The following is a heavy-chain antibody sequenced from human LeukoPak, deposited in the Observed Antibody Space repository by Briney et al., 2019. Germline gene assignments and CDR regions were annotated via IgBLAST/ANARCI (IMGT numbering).Heavy chain of an antibody. J-gene: IGHJ4*02. CDR1: GFTFSSYE. CDR2: ISSSSSYI. Sequence: GGSLRLSCAASGFTFSSYEMNWVRQAPGKGLEWVSSISSSSSYIYYADSMKGRFTISRDNAKNSLYLQMNSLRAEDTAVYYCARDRLGIVGATYEFDYWGQGTLVTVSS. D-gene: IGHD1-26*01. CDR3: ARDRLGIVGATYEFDY. V-gene: IGHV3-21*01.